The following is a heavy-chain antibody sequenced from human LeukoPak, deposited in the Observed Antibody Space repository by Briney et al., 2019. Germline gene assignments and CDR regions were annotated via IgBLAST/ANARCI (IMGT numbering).Heavy chain of an antibody. CDR3: ARATAASSNMDV. Sequence: GGSLRLSCAASGFTFSSYAMHWVRQAPGKGLEYVSAISSNGGSTYYANSVKGSFTISRDNSKNTLYLQMGSLRAEDMAVYYCARATAASSNMDVWGKGTTVTVSS. V-gene: IGHV3-64*01. CDR2: ISSNGGST. CDR1: GFTFSSYA. D-gene: IGHD2-2*01. J-gene: IGHJ6*03.